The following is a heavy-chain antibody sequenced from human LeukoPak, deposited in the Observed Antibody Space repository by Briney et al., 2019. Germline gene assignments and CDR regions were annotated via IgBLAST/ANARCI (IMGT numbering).Heavy chain of an antibody. CDR3: ARDGVSSGNYYQMDV. CDR2: IYTVGTT. J-gene: IGHJ6*03. V-gene: IGHV4-61*02. D-gene: IGHD3-3*01. Sequence: SETLSLTCTVSGDAISRGNFYWSWIRQTAGKGLEWIGRIYTVGTTNYNPPLESRVTMSIDTSRNQFSLNLTSVTAADTAVYFCARDGVSSGNYYQMDVWGEGTTVTVSS. CDR1: GDAISRGNFY.